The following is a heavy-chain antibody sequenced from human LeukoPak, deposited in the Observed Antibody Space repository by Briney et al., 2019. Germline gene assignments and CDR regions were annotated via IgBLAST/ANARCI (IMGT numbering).Heavy chain of an antibody. CDR2: FYISGST. Sequence: SETLSLTCTVSGGSISSYYWSWIRQPAGKGLEWIGRFYISGSTNYNPSLKSRVTMSVDTSKNQFSLRLNSVTAADAAVYYCARDFLLQSEGLFDYWGQGTLVTVSS. J-gene: IGHJ4*02. CDR3: ARDFLLQSEGLFDY. CDR1: GGSISSYY. D-gene: IGHD4-11*01. V-gene: IGHV4-4*07.